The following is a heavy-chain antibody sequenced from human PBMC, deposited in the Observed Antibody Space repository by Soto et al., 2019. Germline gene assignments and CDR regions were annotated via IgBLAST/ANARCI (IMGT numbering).Heavy chain of an antibody. CDR2: IYHSGST. V-gene: IGHV4-30-2*01. CDR1: GGSISSGGYS. D-gene: IGHD5-18*01. J-gene: IGHJ4*02. Sequence: SETLSLTCAVSGGSISSGGYSWSWIRQPPGKGLEWIGYIYHSGSTYYNPSLKSRVTISVDRSKNQFSLKLSSVTAADTAVYYCARADVDTAMAFDDWGQGTLVTVSS. CDR3: ARADVDTAMAFDD.